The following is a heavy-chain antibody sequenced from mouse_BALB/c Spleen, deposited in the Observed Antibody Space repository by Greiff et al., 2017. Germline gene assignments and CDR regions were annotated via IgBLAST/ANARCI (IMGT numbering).Heavy chain of an antibody. CDR2: ISSGSSTI. J-gene: IGHJ3*01. Sequence: EVQVVESGGGLVQPGGSRKLSCAASGFTFSSFGMHWVRQAPEKGLEWVAYISSGSSTIYYADTVKGRFTISRDNPKNTLFLQMTSLRSEDTAMYYCARSGDGYPAWFAYWGQGTLVTVSA. D-gene: IGHD2-3*01. CDR3: ARSGDGYPAWFAY. CDR1: GFTFSSFG. V-gene: IGHV5-17*02.